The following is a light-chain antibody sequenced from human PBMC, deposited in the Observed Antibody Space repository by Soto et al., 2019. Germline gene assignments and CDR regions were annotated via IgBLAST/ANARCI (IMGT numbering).Light chain of an antibody. CDR3: QKYNSAPCT. V-gene: IGKV1-27*01. CDR1: QGISNS. J-gene: IGKJ1*01. CDR2: AAS. Sequence: DIQMTQSPASLSASVGDRVTITCRASQGISNSLAWYQKKPVKVPKLLIYAASTLQSGVPSRFSCSGSGTDFTLTISSLQPEDVATYYWQKYNSAPCTFGKGPKVEIK.